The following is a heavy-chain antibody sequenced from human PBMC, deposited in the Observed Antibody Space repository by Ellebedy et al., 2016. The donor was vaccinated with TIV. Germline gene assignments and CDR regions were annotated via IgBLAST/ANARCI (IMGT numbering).Heavy chain of an antibody. V-gene: IGHV1-3*01. Sequence: AASVKVSCKASGYIVTNHAIHWARQAPGQSFEWMGWIYPANGDTKYSQQFQGRVTFTSDTSASTAYMELSSLRSEDTAVYYCARDKPGGDNWFDPWGQGTLVTVSS. CDR2: IYPANGDT. CDR3: ARDKPGGDNWFDP. CDR1: GYIVTNHA. J-gene: IGHJ5*02. D-gene: IGHD3-16*01.